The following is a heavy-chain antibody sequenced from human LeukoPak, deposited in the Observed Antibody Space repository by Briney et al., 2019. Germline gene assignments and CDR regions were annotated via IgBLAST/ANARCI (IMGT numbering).Heavy chain of an antibody. D-gene: IGHD2-8*01. V-gene: IGHV4-61*02. J-gene: IGHJ6*03. CDR1: GGSISSGSYY. CDR3: ARDHSTPNAGYMDV. Sequence: SQTLSLTCTASGGSISSGSYYWSWIRQPAGKGLEWIGRIYTSGSTNYNPSLKSRVTISVDMSKNQFSLRLSSVTAADTAVYYCARDHSTPNAGYMDVWGKGTTVTVSS. CDR2: IYTSGST.